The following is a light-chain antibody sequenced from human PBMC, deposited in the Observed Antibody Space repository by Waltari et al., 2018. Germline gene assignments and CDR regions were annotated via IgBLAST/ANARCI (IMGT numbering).Light chain of an antibody. CDR1: PSVLYSSNNKNY. CDR2: WAS. V-gene: IGKV4-1*01. CDR3: QQYYSTPRT. J-gene: IGKJ2*01. Sequence: DIVMSQSRDSLAGSLGERAATPCQSGPSVLYSSNNKNYLAWYQQKPGQPPKLLIYWASTRESGVPDRFSGSGSGTDFTLTISSLQAEDVAVYYCQQYYSTPRTFGQGTKLEIK.